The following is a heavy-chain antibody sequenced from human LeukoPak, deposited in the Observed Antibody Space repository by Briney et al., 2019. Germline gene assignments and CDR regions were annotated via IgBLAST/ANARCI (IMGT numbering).Heavy chain of an antibody. V-gene: IGHV3-13*01. CDR1: GFTFSSYD. CDR3: ARAKTGYFDY. Sequence: GGSLRLSFAASGFTFSSYDMHWVRQATGKGLDGVSAIGTAGDTSYPGSVKGRFPISRENAKNSLYLQMNSLRAGDTAVYYCARAKTGYFDYWGQGTLVTVSS. J-gene: IGHJ4*02. CDR2: IGTAGDT.